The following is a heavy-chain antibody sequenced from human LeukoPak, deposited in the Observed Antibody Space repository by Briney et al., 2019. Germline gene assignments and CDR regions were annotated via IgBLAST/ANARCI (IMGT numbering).Heavy chain of an antibody. CDR1: GGTFSSYA. CDR3: ASPAPTYYDFWSGYYGGFAY. J-gene: IGHJ4*02. D-gene: IGHD3-3*01. V-gene: IGHV1-69*05. CDR2: IIPIFGTA. Sequence: SVNVSCKASGGTFSSYAISWVRQAPGQGLEWMGGIIPIFGTANYAQKFQGRVTITTDESTSTAYMELSSLRSEDTAVYYCASPAPTYYDFWSGYYGGFAYWGQGTLVTVSS.